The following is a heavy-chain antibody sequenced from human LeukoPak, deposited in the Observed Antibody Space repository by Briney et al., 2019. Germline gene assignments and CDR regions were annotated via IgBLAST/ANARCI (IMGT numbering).Heavy chain of an antibody. D-gene: IGHD2-2*01. CDR2: ISDIGGST. J-gene: IGHJ4*02. CDR1: GFTFSSYA. CDR3: AKDRYCSSTSCSADFDY. V-gene: IGHV3-23*01. Sequence: GGSLRLSCATSGFTFSSYAMSWVRQAPGKGLEWVSAISDIGGSTYYADSVKGRFIISRDNSKNTLYLQMNSLRAEDTAVYYCAKDRYCSSTSCSADFDYWGQGTLVTVSS.